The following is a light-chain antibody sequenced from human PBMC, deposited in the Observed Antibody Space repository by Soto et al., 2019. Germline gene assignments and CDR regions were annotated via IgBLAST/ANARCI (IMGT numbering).Light chain of an antibody. J-gene: IGLJ1*01. CDR3: SSFTTRSTYI. Sequence: QSVLTQSASVSGSPGQSITISCTGTSSDLGKYNFVSWFQQHPGKAPKLVIYEVSNRPSGVSSRFSGSKSGSTASLTISGLQAEDEADYYCSSFTTRSTYILGTGTKVTVL. CDR2: EVS. CDR1: SSDLGKYNF. V-gene: IGLV2-14*01.